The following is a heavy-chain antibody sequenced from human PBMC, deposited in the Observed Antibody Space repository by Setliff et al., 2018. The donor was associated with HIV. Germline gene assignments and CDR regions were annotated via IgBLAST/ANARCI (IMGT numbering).Heavy chain of an antibody. J-gene: IGHJ4*02. CDR1: GVSISAYF. CDR2: IDNSGNT. D-gene: IGHD4-17*01. Sequence: SETLSLTCAVSGVSISAYFWSWIRQSPEKGLEWIGYIDNSGNTNYNPSLSSRVTLSMDKSKNQFSLTLTSVTAADTAVYYCASFPYADRPVPPYWGQGILVTVSS. CDR3: ASFPYADRPVPPY. V-gene: IGHV4-4*08.